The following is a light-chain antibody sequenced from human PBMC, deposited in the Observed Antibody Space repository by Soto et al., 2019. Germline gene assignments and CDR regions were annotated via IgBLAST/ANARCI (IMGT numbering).Light chain of an antibody. V-gene: IGKV3-11*01. CDR2: DAS. CDR1: QSVSSY. Sequence: TLSLSPGERATLSCRASQSVSSYLAWYQQKPGQAPRLLIYDASNRATGIPARFSGSGSGTDFTLTISSLEPEDFAVYYCQERSDWAGTFGQGTKVDIK. CDR3: QERSDWAGT. J-gene: IGKJ1*01.